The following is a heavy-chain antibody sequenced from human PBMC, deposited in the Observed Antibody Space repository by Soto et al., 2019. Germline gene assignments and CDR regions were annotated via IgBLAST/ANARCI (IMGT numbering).Heavy chain of an antibody. CDR2: VSASGRSR. V-gene: IGHV3-23*01. CDR3: AKDGNWLDVYYDV. J-gene: IGHJ4*02. CDR1: EIEFSNYA. D-gene: IGHD3-16*01. Sequence: EVQLLESGGGLVQPGGSLRLSCVGSEIEFSNYAMSWVRQAPGKGLEWVSIVSASGRSRYHADSVKGRFTISRDNSKNTLYLHMTTLRAEDTAVYYWAKDGNWLDVYYDVWGQGTPVTVSS.